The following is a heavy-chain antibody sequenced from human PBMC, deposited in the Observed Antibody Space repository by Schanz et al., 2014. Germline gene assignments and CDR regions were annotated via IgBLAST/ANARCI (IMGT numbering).Heavy chain of an antibody. V-gene: IGHV3-30*04. CDR3: ARDLAGGGNDV. CDR1: GFTFNDYA. D-gene: IGHD2-15*01. J-gene: IGHJ4*02. CDR2: IKQDGIEK. Sequence: QVQLVESGGGVVQPGRSLKLSCAASGFTFNDYAMHWVRQAPGKGLEWVANIKQDGIEKYYVDSVKGRFTISRDNSKDTVYLQMNSLRAEDTAVYYCARDLAGGGNDVWGQGTLVTVSS.